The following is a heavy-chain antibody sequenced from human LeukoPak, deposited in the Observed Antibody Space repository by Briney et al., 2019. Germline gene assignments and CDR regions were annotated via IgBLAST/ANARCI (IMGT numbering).Heavy chain of an antibody. CDR3: ARDILTDSDY. V-gene: IGHV3-53*01. D-gene: IGHD3-9*01. J-gene: IGHJ4*02. Sequence: GGALRLSRAASGFTVSSNYMSWVRQAPRKGLEWVSVIYSGGSTYYADSVKGRFTISRDNSKNTLYLQMNSLRAEDTAVYYCARDILTDSDYWGQGTLVTVSS. CDR1: GFTVSSNY. CDR2: IYSGGST.